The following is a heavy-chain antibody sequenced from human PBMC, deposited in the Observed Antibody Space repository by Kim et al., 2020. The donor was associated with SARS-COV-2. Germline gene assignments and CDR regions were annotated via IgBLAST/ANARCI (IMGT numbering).Heavy chain of an antibody. V-gene: IGHV3-33*01. CDR3: ARDISESGIYYYYYYGMDV. D-gene: IGHD2-15*01. Sequence: GGSLRLSCAASGFTFSSYGMHWVRQAPGKGLEWVAVIWYDGSNKYYADSVKGRFTISRDNSKNTLYLQMNSLRAEDTAVYYCARDISESGIYYYYYYGMDVWGQGTTVTVSS. CDR2: IWYDGSNK. J-gene: IGHJ6*02. CDR1: GFTFSSYG.